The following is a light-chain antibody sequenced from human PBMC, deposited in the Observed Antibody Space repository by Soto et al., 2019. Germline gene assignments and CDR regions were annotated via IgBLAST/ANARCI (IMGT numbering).Light chain of an antibody. V-gene: IGKV3-11*01. J-gene: IGKJ1*01. CDR3: QQRSNWLTWT. Sequence: EIVLTQSPATLSLSPGERATLSCRASQSVSSYLAWYQQKPGQAPRLLIYDASNRATGIPARFSGSGSGTDFTLIISSLEPEDFAVYYCQQRSNWLTWTFGQGTKVDIK. CDR2: DAS. CDR1: QSVSSY.